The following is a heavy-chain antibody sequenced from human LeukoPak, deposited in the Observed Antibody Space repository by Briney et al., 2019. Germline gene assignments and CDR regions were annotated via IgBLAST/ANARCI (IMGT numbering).Heavy chain of an antibody. CDR1: GFTFSGSA. V-gene: IGHV3-73*01. CDR3: TRTAPSGYDSSGAWFDP. Sequence: PGGSLRLSCAASGFTFSGSAMHWVRQASGKGLEWVGRIRSKANSYATAYGASVKGRFTISRDDSKSTAYLQMNSLKTDDTAVYYCTRTAPSGYDSSGAWFDPWGQGTLVTVSS. J-gene: IGHJ5*02. D-gene: IGHD3-22*01. CDR2: IRSKANSYAT.